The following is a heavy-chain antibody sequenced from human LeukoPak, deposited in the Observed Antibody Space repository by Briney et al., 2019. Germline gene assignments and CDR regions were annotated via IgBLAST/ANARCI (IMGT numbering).Heavy chain of an antibody. D-gene: IGHD3-22*01. J-gene: IGHJ4*02. V-gene: IGHV3-48*02. Sequence: GGSLRLSCAASGFTFSSYRMNWVRQAPGKGLEWVSYISSSSSTIYYADSVKGRFTISRDNAKNSLYLQMNSLRDEDTAVYYCARSFGYYYDSSGQFDYWGEGTLVTVSS. CDR2: ISSSSSTI. CDR1: GFTFSSYR. CDR3: ARSFGYYYDSSGQFDY.